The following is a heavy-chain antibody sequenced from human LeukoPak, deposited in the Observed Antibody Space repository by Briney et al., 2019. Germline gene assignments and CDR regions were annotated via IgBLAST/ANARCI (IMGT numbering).Heavy chain of an antibody. CDR2: INWNGGST. Sequence: GGSLRLSCAASGFTFDDCGMSWVRQAPGKGLEWGSGINWNGGSTGYADSVKGRFTVSRDNPKNSLYLQMNSLRAEDTALYYSARRIVATIKGRGYYFDYWGQGTLVTVSS. CDR3: ARRIVATIKGRGYYFDY. V-gene: IGHV3-20*04. J-gene: IGHJ4*02. CDR1: GFTFDDCG. D-gene: IGHD5-12*01.